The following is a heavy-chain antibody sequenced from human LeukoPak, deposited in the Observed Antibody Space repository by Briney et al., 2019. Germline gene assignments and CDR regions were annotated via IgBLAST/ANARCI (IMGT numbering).Heavy chain of an antibody. D-gene: IGHD2-2*01. CDR3: ARDLVVVPAAIGDAFDI. V-gene: IGHV1-2*06. J-gene: IGHJ3*02. CDR1: GYTFTVYY. Sequence: GASVNVSCKASGYTFTVYYMHWVRQAPGQGLEWMGRINPNSGGTNYAQKFQGRVTMTRDTSISTAYMELSRLRSDDTAVYYCARDLVVVPAAIGDAFDIWGQGTMVTVSS. CDR2: INPNSGGT.